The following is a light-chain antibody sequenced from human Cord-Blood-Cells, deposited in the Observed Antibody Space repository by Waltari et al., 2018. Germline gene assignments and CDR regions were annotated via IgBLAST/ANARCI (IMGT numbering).Light chain of an antibody. J-gene: IGKJ1*01. CDR2: AAS. CDR3: QQSYSTPWT. CDR1: QSISSY. V-gene: IGKV1-39*01. Sequence: DIKVTQSPSSLSASVGDRVTITCRASQSISSYLNWYQQKPGKAPKLLIYAASSLQSRVPSRCSGSGSGTDFTLTISSLQPEDFATYYCQQSYSTPWTFGQGTKVEIK.